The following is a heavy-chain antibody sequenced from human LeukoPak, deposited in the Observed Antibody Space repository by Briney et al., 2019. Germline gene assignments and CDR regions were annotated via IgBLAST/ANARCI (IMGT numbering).Heavy chain of an antibody. CDR2: ISAYNGNT. V-gene: IGHV1-18*04. CDR1: GYTLTSYY. Sequence: ASVKVSCKVSGYTLTSYYMHWVRQAPGQGLEWMGWISAYNGNTKYAQKLQGRVTMTTDTSTSTAYMELRSLRSEDTAVYYCARDPVSSSWYSYYYYGMDVWGQGTTVTVSS. D-gene: IGHD6-13*01. CDR3: ARDPVSSSWYSYYYYGMDV. J-gene: IGHJ6*02.